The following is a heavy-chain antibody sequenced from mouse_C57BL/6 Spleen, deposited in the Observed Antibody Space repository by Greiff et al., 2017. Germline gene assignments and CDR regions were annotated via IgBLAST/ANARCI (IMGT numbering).Heavy chain of an antibody. V-gene: IGHV1-52*01. J-gene: IGHJ4*01. CDR2: IDPSDSET. Sequence: VQLQQPGAELVRPGSSVKLSCKASGYTFTSSWLHWVKQRPIQGLEWIGNIDPSDSETHYNQKFKDKATLTVDKSSSTAYMQRSSLTSEDSAVYYCARADYDDAMDDWGQGTSVTVSS. CDR1: GYTFTSSW. CDR3: ARADYDDAMDD. D-gene: IGHD2-4*01.